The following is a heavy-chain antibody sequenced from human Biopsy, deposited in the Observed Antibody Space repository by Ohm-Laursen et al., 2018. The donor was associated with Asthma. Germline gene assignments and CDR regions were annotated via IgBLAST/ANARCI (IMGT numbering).Heavy chain of an antibody. Sequence: SLRLSCTAPGFTVSRDHMFWVRQAPGKGLEWVGVISKDASTQDYADSVKGRFTMARDNSKNTLDLQMNSLREEDTAVYYCVRDGTDDAFDIWGQGTVVSVSS. J-gene: IGHJ3*02. V-gene: IGHV3-30*03. CDR2: ISKDASTQ. D-gene: IGHD1-1*01. CDR1: GFTVSRDH. CDR3: VRDGTDDAFDI.